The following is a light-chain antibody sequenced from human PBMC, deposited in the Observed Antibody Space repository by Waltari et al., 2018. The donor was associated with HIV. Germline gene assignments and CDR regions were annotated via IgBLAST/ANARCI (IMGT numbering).Light chain of an antibody. CDR2: WSS. CDR3: QQYFSVPYT. CDR1: QSLFYTSDNKNF. Sequence: DVVMTQSPDSLAVSLGERATLNCNSNQSLFYTSDNKNFLAWYQQKAGQRPRLLIYWSSTRASGVPDRFSGSGSETDFTLTITSLQAEDVAIYFCQQYFSVPYTFGQGTKLEIK. J-gene: IGKJ2*01. V-gene: IGKV4-1*01.